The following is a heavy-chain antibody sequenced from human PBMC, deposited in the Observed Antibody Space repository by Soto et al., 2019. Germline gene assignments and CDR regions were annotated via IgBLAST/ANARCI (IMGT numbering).Heavy chain of an antibody. Sequence: EVQLVESGGGWVQPGGSLRLSCAVSGITISNSNMNWVRQAPGKGLEWVSLITTGSSTLYYADSVKGRFTISRDSVKNSLYLQLNSLRVEDTAVYYCVWGRGAGWGQGTLVTVSS. CDR1: GITISNSN. D-gene: IGHD1-26*01. V-gene: IGHV3-48*01. CDR3: VWGRGAG. J-gene: IGHJ4*02. CDR2: ITTGSSTL.